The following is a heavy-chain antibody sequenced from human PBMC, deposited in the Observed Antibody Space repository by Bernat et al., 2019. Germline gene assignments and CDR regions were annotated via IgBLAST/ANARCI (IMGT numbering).Heavy chain of an antibody. V-gene: IGHV4-30-4*01. CDR2: IYYSGSN. D-gene: IGHD3-10*01. CDR3: GREVYGSGSYWD. J-gene: IGHJ4*02. CDR1: GGSISSGGYY. Sequence: QVQLQESGPGLVKPSQTLSLTCTVSGGSISSGGYYWSWIRQPPGKGLEWIGYIYYSGSNYYNPSLKSRVTISVDTTKNQFSLKLSSVTAADTAGYYCGREVYGSGSYWDWGQGTLVTVSS.